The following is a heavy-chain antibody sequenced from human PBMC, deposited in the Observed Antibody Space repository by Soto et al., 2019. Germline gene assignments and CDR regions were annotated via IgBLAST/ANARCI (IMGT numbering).Heavy chain of an antibody. D-gene: IGHD1-1*01. CDR3: ARQTGAVDY. CDR1: GGSISSYY. J-gene: IGHJ4*02. Sequence: SETLSLTCTVYGGSISSYYWSWIRQPPGKGLEWIGYIYYSGSTNYNPSLKSRVTISVDTSKNQFSLKLSSVTAADTAVYYCARQTGAVDYWGQGTLVTVSS. V-gene: IGHV4-59*01. CDR2: IYYSGST.